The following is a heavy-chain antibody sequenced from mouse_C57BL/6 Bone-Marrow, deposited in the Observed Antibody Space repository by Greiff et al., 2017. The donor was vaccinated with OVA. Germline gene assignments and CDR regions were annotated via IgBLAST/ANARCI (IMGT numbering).Heavy chain of an antibody. Sequence: VQLKESGPELVKPGASVKISCKASGYAFSSSWMNWVKQRPGKGLEWIGRIYPGDGDTNYNGKFKGKATLTADKSSSTAYMQLSSLTSEDSAVYFCARSSNWDLYYFDYWGQGTTLTVSS. J-gene: IGHJ2*01. CDR1: GYAFSSSW. CDR3: ARSSNWDLYYFDY. CDR2: IYPGDGDT. V-gene: IGHV1-82*01. D-gene: IGHD4-1*01.